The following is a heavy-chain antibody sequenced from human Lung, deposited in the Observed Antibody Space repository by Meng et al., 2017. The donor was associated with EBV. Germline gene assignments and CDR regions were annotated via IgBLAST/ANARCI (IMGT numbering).Heavy chain of an antibody. Sequence: LAEVGGILVTPGWSLTAASAAYGFTLNVSYSSWLRQAPGKGLEWVSRTNENGAITTYADCVRGSFTISKDNARNTLYFEMNSLRVEDTGLYYCSADLAGAKDYWGQGTLVTVSS. J-gene: IGHJ4*02. CDR2: TNENGAIT. CDR1: GFTLNVSY. CDR3: SADLAGAKDY. V-gene: IGHV3-74*02. D-gene: IGHD1-14*01.